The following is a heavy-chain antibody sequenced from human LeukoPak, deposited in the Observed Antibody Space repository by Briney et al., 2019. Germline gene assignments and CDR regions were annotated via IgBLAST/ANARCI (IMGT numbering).Heavy chain of an antibody. CDR3: AKGGMYYDILTGYYSGFYYFDY. CDR1: GYTFTSYG. J-gene: IGHJ4*02. V-gene: IGHV1-18*01. CDR2: ISAYNGNT. Sequence: GASVKVSCKASGYTFTSYGISWVRQAPGQGLEWMGWISAYNGNTNYAQKLQGRVTMTTDTSTSTAYMGLRSLRSDDTALYYRAKGGMYYDILTGYYSGFYYFDYWGQGTLVTVSS. D-gene: IGHD3-9*01.